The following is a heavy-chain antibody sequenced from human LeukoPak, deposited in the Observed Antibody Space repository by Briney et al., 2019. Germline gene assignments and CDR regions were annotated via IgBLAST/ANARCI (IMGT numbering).Heavy chain of an antibody. V-gene: IGHV3-74*01. CDR1: GFTFSSYW. J-gene: IGHJ3*02. CDR2: INSDGSST. D-gene: IGHD3-3*01. Sequence: GGSLRLSCAASGFTFSSYWMHWVRQVPGKGLVWVSHINSDGSSTTYADSVKGRLTISRDNAKDMLYLQMNSLRVEDTGVYYCVDPFGDAFDIWGQGTMVIVSS. CDR3: VDPFGDAFDI.